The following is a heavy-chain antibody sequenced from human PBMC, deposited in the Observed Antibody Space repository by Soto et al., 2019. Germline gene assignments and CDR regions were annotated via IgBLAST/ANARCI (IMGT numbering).Heavy chain of an antibody. CDR1: GYTFTNYY. D-gene: IGHD2-2*01. Sequence: ASVKVSCKASGYTFTNYYMHWVRQAPGQGIEWMGIINPSSSSTTYAQKFQGRVTVTRDTSTSTVYMELSSLRSEDTAVYYCARVVPGAEAWFGPWGQGTLVTVSS. CDR3: ARVVPGAEAWFGP. CDR2: INPSSSST. J-gene: IGHJ5*02. V-gene: IGHV1-46*01.